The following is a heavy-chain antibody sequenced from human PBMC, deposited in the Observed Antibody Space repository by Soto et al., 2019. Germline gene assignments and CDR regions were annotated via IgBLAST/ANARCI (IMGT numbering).Heavy chain of an antibody. Sequence: QVQLVQSGAEVKRSGASVRISCKASGYTFNRHDINWVRQATGQGPEWIGWMNPNSGNTGYAQKFQGRVTMTRDSSITTAYMDLSSLTSEDTDIYYCASEGLYGSIQDNTFDIWGQGTMVSVSS. D-gene: IGHD6-19*01. CDR1: GYTFNRHD. CDR2: MNPNSGNT. J-gene: IGHJ3*02. CDR3: ASEGLYGSIQDNTFDI. V-gene: IGHV1-8*01.